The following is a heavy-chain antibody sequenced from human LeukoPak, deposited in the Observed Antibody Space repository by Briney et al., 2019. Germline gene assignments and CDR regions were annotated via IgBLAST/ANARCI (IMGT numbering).Heavy chain of an antibody. CDR1: GFTFSSYA. Sequence: GGSLRLSCAVSGFTFSSYAMSWVRQAPGRGLEWVSAISDSGDSTYYAASVKGRFTVSRDNSKNTLYLQMNSLRAEDTAVYYCAKKMTITGWLYYFDYWGQGTLVTVSS. J-gene: IGHJ4*02. CDR3: AKKMTITGWLYYFDY. V-gene: IGHV3-23*01. D-gene: IGHD5-24*01. CDR2: ISDSGDST.